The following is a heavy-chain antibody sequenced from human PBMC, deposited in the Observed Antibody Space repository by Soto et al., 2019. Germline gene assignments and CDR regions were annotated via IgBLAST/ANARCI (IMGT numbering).Heavy chain of an antibody. CDR1: GGSISSGDYY. CDR2: IYYSGST. J-gene: IGHJ5*02. V-gene: IGHV4-30-4*01. Sequence: KTSETLSLTCTVSGGSISSGDYYWSWIRQPPGKGLEWIGYIYYSGSTYYNPSLKSRVSISIDTSKNQFSLKLRFVTAADTAVYYCARSPIAVAVKFDPWGQGTLVTVSS. D-gene: IGHD6-19*01. CDR3: ARSPIAVAVKFDP.